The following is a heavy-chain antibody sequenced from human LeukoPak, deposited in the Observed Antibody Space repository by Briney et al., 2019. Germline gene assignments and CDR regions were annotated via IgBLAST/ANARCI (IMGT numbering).Heavy chain of an antibody. CDR3: ARNSGSYVFHPIDY. D-gene: IGHD1-26*01. CDR2: IYYSGST. CDR1: GGSISSGGYS. V-gene: IGHV4-30-4*07. Sequence: SETLSLTCAVSGGSISSGGYSWSWIRQPPGKGLEWIGYIYYSGSTYYNPSLKSRVTISVDTSKNQFSLKLSSVTAADTAVYYCARNSGSYVFHPIDYWGQGTLVTVSS. J-gene: IGHJ4*02.